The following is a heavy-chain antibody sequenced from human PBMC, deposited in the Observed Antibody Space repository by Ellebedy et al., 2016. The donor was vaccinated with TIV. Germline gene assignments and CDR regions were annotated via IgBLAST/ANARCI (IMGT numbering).Heavy chain of an antibody. Sequence: ASVKVSXXASGYTFTSYGISWVRQAPGQGLEWMGWISAYNGNTNYAQKLQGRVTMTTDTSTSTAYMELRSLRSDDTAVYYCARDWYSSGWYVGRYYYYYGMDVWGQGTTVTVSS. J-gene: IGHJ6*02. V-gene: IGHV1-18*01. CDR2: ISAYNGNT. CDR3: ARDWYSSGWYVGRYYYYYGMDV. D-gene: IGHD6-19*01. CDR1: GYTFTSYG.